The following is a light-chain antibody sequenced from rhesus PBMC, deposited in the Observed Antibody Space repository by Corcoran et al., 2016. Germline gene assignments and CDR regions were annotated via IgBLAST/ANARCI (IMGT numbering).Light chain of an antibody. J-gene: IGKJ1*01. Sequence: DIVLTQSPASLAVSPGQRATITYRASESLSVFGISLFHWYQQKPGQPPKLLTSQTSNKDTGVPARFSGRGSVTDFTLTINPVEADDAADYYCLQSKNSPWTFGQGTKVEIK. V-gene: IGKV7-13*01. CDR1: ESLSVFGISL. CDR2: QTS. CDR3: LQSKNSPWT.